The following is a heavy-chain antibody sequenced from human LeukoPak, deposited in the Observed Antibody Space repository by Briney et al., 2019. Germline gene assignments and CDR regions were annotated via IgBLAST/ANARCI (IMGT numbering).Heavy chain of an antibody. CDR3: ARMGSLSVGATRDDAFDI. D-gene: IGHD1-26*01. CDR2: IYPGDSDT. V-gene: IGHV5-51*01. J-gene: IGHJ3*02. Sequence: PGESLKISCKGSGYSFTSYWIGWVRQMPGKGLEWMGIIYPGDSDTRYSPSFQGQVTISADKSISTAYLQWSSLKASDTAMYYCARMGSLSVGATRDDAFDIWGQGTMVTVSS. CDR1: GYSFTSYW.